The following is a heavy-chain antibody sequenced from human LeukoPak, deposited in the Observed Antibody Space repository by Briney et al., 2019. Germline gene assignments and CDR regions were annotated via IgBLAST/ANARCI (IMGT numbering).Heavy chain of an antibody. V-gene: IGHV3-23*01. Sequence: GGSLRLSCAASGFTFSNYAMTWGRHAPGKGLEWVSSLSGSGGSTYYADSVKGRSTISRGNSKNTLYLEMNKLRAEDTAVYYCANSYTSSSRTPFDCWGQGTLVTVSS. D-gene: IGHD6-6*01. CDR1: GFTFSNYA. J-gene: IGHJ4*02. CDR2: LSGSGGST. CDR3: ANSYTSSSRTPFDC.